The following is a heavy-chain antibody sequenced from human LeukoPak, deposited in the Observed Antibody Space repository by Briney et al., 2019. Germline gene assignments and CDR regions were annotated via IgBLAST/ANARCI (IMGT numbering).Heavy chain of an antibody. Sequence: ASVKVSCKASGYTFTSYAMHWVRQATGQGLEWMGWMNPHSGNTGYAQKFQGRVTITRNSSISTAYMELSSLRSEDTAVYYCAREGNRSSDSSASYPLDYWGQGTLVTVSS. CDR3: AREGNRSSDSSASYPLDY. V-gene: IGHV1-8*03. D-gene: IGHD1-26*01. CDR2: MNPHSGNT. CDR1: GYTFTSYA. J-gene: IGHJ4*02.